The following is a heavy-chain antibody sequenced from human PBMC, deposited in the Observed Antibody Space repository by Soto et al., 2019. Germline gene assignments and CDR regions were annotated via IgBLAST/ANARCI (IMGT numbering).Heavy chain of an antibody. V-gene: IGHV3-21*01. Sequence: PVGSLRLSCAASGFTFSSYSMNWVRQAPGKGLEWVSSISSSSSYIYYADSVKGRFTISRDNAKNSLYLQMNSLRAEDTAVYYCARDWSKGRGDAFDIWGQGTMVTVSS. J-gene: IGHJ3*02. CDR2: ISSSSSYI. CDR1: GFTFSSYS. CDR3: ARDWSKGRGDAFDI.